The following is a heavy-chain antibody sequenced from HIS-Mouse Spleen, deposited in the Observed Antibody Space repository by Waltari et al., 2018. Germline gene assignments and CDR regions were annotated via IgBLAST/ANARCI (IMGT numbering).Heavy chain of an antibody. D-gene: IGHD6-13*01. J-gene: IGHJ2*01. CDR1: GGSISSSSYY. Sequence: QLQLQESGPGLVKPSETLSLTCTVSGGSISSSSYYCGWIRQPPGKGLEWIGSIYYSGSTYYNPSLKSRVTISVDTSKNQFSLKLRSVTAADTAVYYCAREIPYSSSWYDWYFDLWGRGTLVTVSS. CDR2: IYYSGST. CDR3: AREIPYSSSWYDWYFDL. V-gene: IGHV4-39*07.